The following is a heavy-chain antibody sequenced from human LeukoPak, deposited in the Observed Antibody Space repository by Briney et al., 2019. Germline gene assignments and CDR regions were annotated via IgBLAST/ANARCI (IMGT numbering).Heavy chain of an antibody. CDR3: AREWNYYGSGIMDV. CDR1: GFTFSSYW. Sequence: QPGGSLRLSCASSGFTFSSYWMSWVRQAPGKGLEWVANIKQDGGEKYYVGSVKGRFTVSRDNAKNSLYLQMNSLRAEDTAVYYCAREWNYYGSGIMDVWGKGTTVTVSS. J-gene: IGHJ6*04. V-gene: IGHV3-7*01. D-gene: IGHD3-10*01. CDR2: IKQDGGEK.